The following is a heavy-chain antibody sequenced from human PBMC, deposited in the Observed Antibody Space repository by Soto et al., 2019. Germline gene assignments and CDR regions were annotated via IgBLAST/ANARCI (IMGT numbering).Heavy chain of an antibody. D-gene: IGHD5-12*01. CDR2: ISSDGGST. V-gene: IGHV3-64D*08. CDR3: VKDWSSGYDGFHPFDY. J-gene: IGHJ4*02. CDR1: GFTFSSYA. Sequence: GGSLRLSCSASGFTFSSYAMHWVRQAPGKGLEYVSAISSDGGSTYYADSVKGRFTISRDNSKNTLYLQMSSLRAEDTAVYYCVKDWSSGYDGFHPFDYWGQGTLVTVSS.